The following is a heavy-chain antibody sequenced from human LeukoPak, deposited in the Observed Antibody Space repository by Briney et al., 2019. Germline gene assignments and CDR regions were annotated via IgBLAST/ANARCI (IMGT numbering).Heavy chain of an antibody. D-gene: IGHD3-3*01. CDR2: INHSGST. V-gene: IGHV4-34*01. J-gene: IGHJ4*02. CDR1: GGSFSGYF. CDR3: ASYDFWSGYYSDY. Sequence: SETLSLTCAVYGGSFSGYFWSWIRQPPGKGLEWIGGINHSGSTNYNPSLKSRVTISVDTSKNQFSLKLSSVTAADTAVYYCASYDFWSGYYSDYWGQGTLVTVSS.